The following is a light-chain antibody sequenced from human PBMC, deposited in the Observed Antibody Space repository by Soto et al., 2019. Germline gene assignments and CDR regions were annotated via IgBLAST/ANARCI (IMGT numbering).Light chain of an antibody. CDR3: QDYDSSLSGYV. Sequence: QSVLTQPPSVSGDPGQRVTIYCTGSRSDIGAGYDVHWYQQLPGPAPKLLIYGNSNRPSGVPDRFSGSKSGTSAALAITGLQAEDGADYYCQDYDSSLSGYVFGTGTKLTVL. V-gene: IGLV1-40*01. J-gene: IGLJ1*01. CDR1: RSDIGAGYD. CDR2: GNS.